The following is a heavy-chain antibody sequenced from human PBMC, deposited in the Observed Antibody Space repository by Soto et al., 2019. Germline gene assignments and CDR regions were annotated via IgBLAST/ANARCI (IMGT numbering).Heavy chain of an antibody. CDR1: GASISXXX. J-gene: IGHJ4*02. CDR3: ARGFAIDWYTYYFDY. D-gene: IGHD3-9*01. Sequence: SETLSLTCTVSGASISXXXXXXXXXXXGKGLECLGYISYSGATNYNPSLKSRVTMSIDTSKNQFSLQLNSVTAADTAVYYCARGFAIDWYTYYFDYWGQGPLVTVSS. V-gene: IGHV4-59*08. CDR2: ISYSGAT.